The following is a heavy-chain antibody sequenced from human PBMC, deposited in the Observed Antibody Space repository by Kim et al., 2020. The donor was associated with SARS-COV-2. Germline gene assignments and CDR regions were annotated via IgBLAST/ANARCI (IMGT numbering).Heavy chain of an antibody. J-gene: IGHJ6*02. D-gene: IGHD6-6*01. V-gene: IGHV1-2*06. CDR2: INPNSGGT. CDR1: GYTFTGYY. CDR3: ASPEYSSSYYYYYGMDV. Sequence: ASVKVSCKASGYTFTGYYMHWVRQAPGQGLEWMGRINPNSGGTNYAQKFQGRVTMTRDTSISTAYMELSRLRSDDTAVYYCASPEYSSSYYYYYGMDVWGQGTTVTVSS.